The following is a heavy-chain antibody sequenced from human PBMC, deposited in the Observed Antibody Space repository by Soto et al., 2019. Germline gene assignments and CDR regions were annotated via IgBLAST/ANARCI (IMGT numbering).Heavy chain of an antibody. CDR1: GYSFTSYW. CDR2: IDPSDSYT. D-gene: IGHD3-3*01. Sequence: GESLKSSWKGSGYSFTSYWISWVRQMPGKGLEWMRRIDPSDSYTNYSPSFQGHVTISADKSISTAYLQWSSLKASDTAMYYCAGYTIFGVVSPPGMDVWGQGTTVTVS. CDR3: AGYTIFGVVSPPGMDV. J-gene: IGHJ6*02. V-gene: IGHV5-10-1*01.